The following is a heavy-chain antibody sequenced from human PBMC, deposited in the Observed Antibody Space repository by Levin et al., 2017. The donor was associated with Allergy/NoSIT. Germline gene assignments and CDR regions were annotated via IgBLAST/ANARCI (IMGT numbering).Heavy chain of an antibody. CDR2: IRSKAYGGTT. J-gene: IGHJ4*02. D-gene: IGHD3-22*01. V-gene: IGHV3-49*03. CDR1: GFTFGDNA. Sequence: TGGSLRLSCTASGFTFGDNAMSWFRQAPGKGLEWVSFIRSKAYGGTTEYAASVKGRFTISRDDSKSIAYLQMNSLKTEDTAMYYCTRGSSDYYDSSGYYRDWGQGTLVTVSS. CDR3: TRGSSDYYDSSGYYRD.